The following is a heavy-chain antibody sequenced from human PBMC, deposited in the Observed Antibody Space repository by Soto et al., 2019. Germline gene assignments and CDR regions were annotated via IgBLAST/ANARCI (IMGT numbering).Heavy chain of an antibody. CDR3: ARDRGPAGVSDL. Sequence: QIQLQESGPGLVKPSQTLSLTCSVSGGSITSGDYYWGWIRKHPVKGLTWMWYIHSDGDTDYNPSLRSRLTFSVDTYANQFSLRLTSVTAADTAVYYCARDRGPAGVSDLWGQGTLVTVSS. J-gene: IGHJ5*02. V-gene: IGHV4-31*03. D-gene: IGHD2-8*01. CDR1: GGSITSGDYY. CDR2: IHSDGDT.